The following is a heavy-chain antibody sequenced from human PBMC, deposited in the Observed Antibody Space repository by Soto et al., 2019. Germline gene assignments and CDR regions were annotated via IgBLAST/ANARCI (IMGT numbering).Heavy chain of an antibody. J-gene: IGHJ4*02. V-gene: IGHV3-21*01. CDR2: ISSSSSYI. CDR3: ARDLGIVVVTASDDDY. CDR1: GFTFSSYS. Sequence: GGSLRLSCAASGFTFSSYSMNWVRQAPGKGLEWVSSISSSSSYIYYADSVKGRFTISRDNAKNSLYLQMNSLRAEDTAVYYCARDLGIVVVTASDDDYWAQGPLVTVSA. D-gene: IGHD2-21*02.